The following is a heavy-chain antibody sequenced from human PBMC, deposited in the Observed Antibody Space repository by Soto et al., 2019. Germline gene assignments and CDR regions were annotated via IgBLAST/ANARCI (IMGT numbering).Heavy chain of an antibody. D-gene: IGHD3-10*01. CDR2: MNPNSGNT. J-gene: IGHJ6*02. V-gene: IGHV1-8*01. CDR3: ARVIAGKVLLWFWEPNYYYYGMDV. Sequence: ASVKVSCKASGYTFTSYDINWVRQATGQGLEWMGWMNPNSGNTGYAQKFQGRVTMTRNTSISTAYMELSSLRSEDTAVYYCARVIAGKVLLWFWEPNYYYYGMDVWGQGTTVTVS. CDR1: GYTFTSYD.